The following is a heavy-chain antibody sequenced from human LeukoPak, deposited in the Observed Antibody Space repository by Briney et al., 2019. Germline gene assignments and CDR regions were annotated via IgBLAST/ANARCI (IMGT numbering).Heavy chain of an antibody. J-gene: IGHJ6*02. CDR2: INHNGLT. V-gene: IGHV4-34*01. CDR1: GGSFSGYY. Sequence: SETLSLTCAVYGGSFSGYYWSWIRQPPGKGLEWIGEINHNGLTNYNPSLKSRVTISVDTSKNQFSLKLSSVTAADTAVYYCARDCGSTSCYHYYYYYGMDVWGQGTTVTVSS. CDR3: ARDCGSTSCYHYYYYYGMDV. D-gene: IGHD2-2*01.